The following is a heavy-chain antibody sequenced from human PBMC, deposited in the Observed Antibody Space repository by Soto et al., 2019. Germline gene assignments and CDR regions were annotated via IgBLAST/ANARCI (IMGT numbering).Heavy chain of an antibody. D-gene: IGHD1-26*01. CDR3: ATVELVGATRDY. Sequence: ASVKVSCKVSGYTLTELSMHWVRQAPGKGLEWMGGFDPEDGETIYAQKFQGRVTMTEDTSTDTAYMELSSLRSEDTAVYYCATVELVGATRDYWGQGTLVTVSS. J-gene: IGHJ4*02. V-gene: IGHV1-24*01. CDR1: GYTLTELS. CDR2: FDPEDGET.